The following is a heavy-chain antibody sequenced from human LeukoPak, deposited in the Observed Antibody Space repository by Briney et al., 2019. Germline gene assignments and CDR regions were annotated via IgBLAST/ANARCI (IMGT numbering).Heavy chain of an antibody. CDR1: GGSFSGYY. J-gene: IGHJ6*02. V-gene: IGHV4-59*01. CDR2: IYYSGST. D-gene: IGHD1-14*01. Sequence: SETLSLTCAVYGGSFSGYYWSWIRQPPGKGLEWIGYIYYSGSTNYNPSLKSRVTISVDTSKNQFSLKLSSVTAADTAVYYCARADGRPHYYYYGMDVWGQGTTVTVSS. CDR3: ARADGRPHYYYYGMDV.